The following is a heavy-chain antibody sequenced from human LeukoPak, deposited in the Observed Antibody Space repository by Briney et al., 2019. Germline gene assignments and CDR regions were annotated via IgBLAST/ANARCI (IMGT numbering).Heavy chain of an antibody. Sequence: PSQTLSLTCTVSGGSISSGDYYWSWIRQPPGKGLEWIEYIYYSGSTYYNPSLKSRVTISVDTSKNKFSLKLSSVTAADTAVYYCARLGVGVRGVKGRRDYWGQGTLVTVSS. D-gene: IGHD3-10*01. CDR3: ARLGVGVRGVKGRRDY. J-gene: IGHJ4*02. CDR2: IYYSGST. CDR1: GGSISSGDYY. V-gene: IGHV4-30-4*01.